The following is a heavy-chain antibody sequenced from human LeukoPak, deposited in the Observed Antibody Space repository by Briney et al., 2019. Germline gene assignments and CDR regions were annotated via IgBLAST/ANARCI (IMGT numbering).Heavy chain of an antibody. D-gene: IGHD6-13*01. CDR1: GFTFSSYG. V-gene: IGHV3-33*01. CDR2: IWYDGSNK. J-gene: IGHJ4*02. Sequence: GRSLRLSCAASGFTFSSYGMHWVRQAPGKGLEWVALIWYDGSNKYYADSVKGRFTTSRDNSKNTLYLQMNSLRAEDTAIYYCARDLFGSWYVDYWGQGTLVTVSS. CDR3: ARDLFGSWYVDY.